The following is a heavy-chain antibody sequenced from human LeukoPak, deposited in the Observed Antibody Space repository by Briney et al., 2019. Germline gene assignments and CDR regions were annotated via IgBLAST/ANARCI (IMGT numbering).Heavy chain of an antibody. D-gene: IGHD5-12*01. CDR3: ARVRFGYSGYDVFDY. CDR1: GFTFSRYN. CDR2: ITIGSNYI. V-gene: IGHV3-21*01. J-gene: IGHJ4*02. Sequence: RSGGSLRLSCAASGFTFSRYNMNWVRQAPGKGLEWVSSITIGSNYIYYADSVKGRFTISRDNAKNSLYLQMNSLRAEDTAVYYCARVRFGYSGYDVFDYWGQGTLVTVSS.